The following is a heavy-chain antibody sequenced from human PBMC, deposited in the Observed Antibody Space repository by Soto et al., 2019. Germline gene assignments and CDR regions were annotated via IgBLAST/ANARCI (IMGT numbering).Heavy chain of an antibody. CDR3: ARDQYSKGDI. V-gene: IGHV3-7*01. J-gene: IGHJ3*02. D-gene: IGHD1-26*01. CDR2: IKKDGSEK. Sequence: PGGSLRLSCAASGFAFSTSWMSWVRQAPGKGLQWVANIKKDGSEKNYVDYVKGRFTISRDNAKNSLYLEMNSLRAEDTSVYYCARDQYSKGDIWGQGKMVTVSS. CDR1: GFAFSTSW.